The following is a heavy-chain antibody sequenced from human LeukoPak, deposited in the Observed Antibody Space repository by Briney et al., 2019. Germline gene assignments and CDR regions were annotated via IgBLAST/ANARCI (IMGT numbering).Heavy chain of an antibody. CDR3: TLWFGEGIDY. V-gene: IGHV3-30*04. CDR2: ISYDGSNK. J-gene: IGHJ4*02. CDR1: EFTFSNYV. Sequence: GGSLRLSCAASEFTFSNYVMHWVRQAPGKGLEWVAVISYDGSNKYYADSVKGRFTISRDNSKNTLYLQMNSLRAEDTAVYYCTLWFGEGIDYWGQGTPVTVSS. D-gene: IGHD3-10*01.